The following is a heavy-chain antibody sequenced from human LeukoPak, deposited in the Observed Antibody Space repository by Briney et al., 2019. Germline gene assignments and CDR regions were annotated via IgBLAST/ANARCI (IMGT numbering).Heavy chain of an antibody. J-gene: IGHJ6*03. CDR1: GGSISSSSYY. Sequence: MPSETLSLTCTVSGGSISSSSYYWGWIRQPPGKGLEWIGSIYYSGSTYYNPSLKSRVTISVDTSKNQFSLKLSSVTAADTAVYYCARQYSGYDGLYYYYMDVWGKGTTVTITS. V-gene: IGHV4-39*01. CDR3: ARQYSGYDGLYYYYMDV. D-gene: IGHD5-12*01. CDR2: IYYSGST.